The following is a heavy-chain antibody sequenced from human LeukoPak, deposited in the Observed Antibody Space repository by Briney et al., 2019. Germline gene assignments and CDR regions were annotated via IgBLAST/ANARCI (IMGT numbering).Heavy chain of an antibody. V-gene: IGHV4-39*01. D-gene: IGHD2-2*01. CDR2: IYCSGST. J-gene: IGHJ6*02. CDR3: ARRVVVPAAMMGYYYYYGMDV. Sequence: SETLSLTCTVSGGSISSSSYYWGWIRQPPGKGLEWIGSIYCSGSTYYNPSLKSRVTISVDTSKNQFSLKLSSVTAADTAVYYCARRVVVPAAMMGYYYYYGMDVWGQGTTVTVSS. CDR1: GGSISSSSYY.